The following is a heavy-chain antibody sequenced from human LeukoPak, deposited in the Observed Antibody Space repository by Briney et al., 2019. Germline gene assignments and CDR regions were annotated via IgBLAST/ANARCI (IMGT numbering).Heavy chain of an antibody. Sequence: PSETLSLTCAVYGGSFSGYYWSWIRQPPGKGLEWIGEINHSGSTNYNPSLKSRVTISVDTSKNQFSLKLSSVTAADTAVYYCARGGRGGSSFDYWGQGTLVTVSS. CDR1: GGSFSGYY. D-gene: IGHD1-26*01. CDR3: ARGGRGGSSFDY. V-gene: IGHV4-34*01. J-gene: IGHJ4*02. CDR2: INHSGST.